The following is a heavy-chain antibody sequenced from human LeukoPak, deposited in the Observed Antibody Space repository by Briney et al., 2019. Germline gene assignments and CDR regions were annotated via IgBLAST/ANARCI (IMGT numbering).Heavy chain of an antibody. V-gene: IGHV4-39*07. CDR1: GGSVGSSPYY. D-gene: IGHD2-15*01. J-gene: IGHJ4*02. CDR3: ARARTDIVVVVAAAFDY. CDR2: VSYSGRP. Sequence: PSETLSLTCTVSGGSVGSSPYYWAWVRQPPGRELDWIGSVSYSGRPSYTPSLESRVTISVDTSKSQFSLKLSSVTAADTAVYYCARARTDIVVVVAAAFDYWGQGTLVTVSS.